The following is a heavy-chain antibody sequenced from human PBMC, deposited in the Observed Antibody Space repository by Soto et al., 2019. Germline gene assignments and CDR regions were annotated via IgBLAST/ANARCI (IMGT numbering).Heavy chain of an antibody. CDR2: ISSSGRTI. CDR3: ARRVGPAA. D-gene: IGHD1-26*01. CDR1: GFIFSDYY. Sequence: QVPLVEYGGGLVKPGGSLRLSCAASGFIFSDYYMSRIRQAPGKGLGWASCISSSGRTIYFADSVKGRFTISRDNAKNSLSLQMNSLRAEDTAVYYCARRVGPAAWGQGTLVTVSS. V-gene: IGHV3-11*01. J-gene: IGHJ5*02.